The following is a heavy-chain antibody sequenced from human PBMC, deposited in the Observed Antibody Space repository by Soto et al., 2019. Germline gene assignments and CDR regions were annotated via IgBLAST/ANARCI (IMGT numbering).Heavy chain of an antibody. CDR1: GYTFTSYG. J-gene: IGHJ4*02. D-gene: IGHD3-22*01. CDR2: ISAYNGNT. V-gene: IGHV1-18*01. CDR3: ARDNYYDSSGYYPSDY. Sequence: GASVKVSCKASGYTFTSYGISWVRQAPGQGLEWMGWISAYNGNTNYAQKLQGRVTTTTDTSTSTAYMELRSLRSDDTAVYYCARDNYYDSSGYYPSDYWGQGTLVTVSS.